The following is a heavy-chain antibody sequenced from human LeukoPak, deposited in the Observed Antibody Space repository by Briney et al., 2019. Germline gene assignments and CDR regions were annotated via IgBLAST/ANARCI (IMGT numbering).Heavy chain of an antibody. CDR3: ARYYGSGSYVTGAMDV. CDR1: GFTFTSYW. CDR2: INIDGSST. V-gene: IGHV3-74*01. Sequence: PGGSLRLSCAASGFTFTSYWMHWVRQAPGKGLVWVSRINIDGSSTTYADSVKGRFTISRDNAKNTVYLQMNSLRAEDTAVYYCARYYGSGSYVTGAMDVWGQGTTVTVSS. J-gene: IGHJ6*02. D-gene: IGHD3-10*01.